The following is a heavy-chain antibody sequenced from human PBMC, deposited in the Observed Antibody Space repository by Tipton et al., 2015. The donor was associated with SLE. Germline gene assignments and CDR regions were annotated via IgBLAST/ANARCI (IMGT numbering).Heavy chain of an antibody. D-gene: IGHD6-13*01. CDR3: VKRGSTWNTIDY. Sequence: TLSLTCSVSGVSISSYYWSWIRQPPGMGLEWIGSIYHSGNTYYNPSLKSRVTISIDTSKNQFALKVTSVTAADTAVYYCVKRGSTWNTIDYWGQGTLVTVSS. CDR1: GVSISSYY. V-gene: IGHV4-38-2*01. CDR2: IYHSGNT. J-gene: IGHJ4*02.